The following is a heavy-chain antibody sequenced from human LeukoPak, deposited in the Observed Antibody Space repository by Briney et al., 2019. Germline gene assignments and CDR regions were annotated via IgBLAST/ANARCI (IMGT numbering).Heavy chain of an antibody. V-gene: IGHV1-2*02. CDR2: TNPNSGGT. J-gene: IGHJ4*02. Sequence: ASVKFSCKASGYTFTGYYMHCLRQAPGQGLEWMGWTNPNSGGTNYAQKFQGRGTMTSYTSISTAYMELSRLRSDDTAVYYCARDGEYYYDSSGYLRFDYWGQGTLVTVSS. CDR1: GYTFTGYY. D-gene: IGHD3-22*01. CDR3: ARDGEYYYDSSGYLRFDY.